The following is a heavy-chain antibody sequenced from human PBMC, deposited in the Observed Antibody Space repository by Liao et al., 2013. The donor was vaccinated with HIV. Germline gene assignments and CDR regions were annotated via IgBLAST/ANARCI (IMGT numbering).Heavy chain of an antibody. CDR1: GGSISSGGYS. D-gene: IGHD5-18*01. CDR3: AREKGEYSYGPIGVFDP. J-gene: IGHJ5*02. V-gene: IGHV4-30-2*01. CDR2: IYHSGST. Sequence: QLQLQESGSGLVKPSQTLSLTCAVSGGSISSGGYSWSWIRQPPGKGLEWIGYIYHSGSTYYNPSLKSRVTISVDTSKNQFSLKLSSVTAADSAVYYCAREKGEYSYGPIGVFDPWGQGTLVTVSS.